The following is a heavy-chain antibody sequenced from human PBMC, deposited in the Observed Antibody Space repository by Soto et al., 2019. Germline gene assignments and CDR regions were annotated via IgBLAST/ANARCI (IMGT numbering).Heavy chain of an antibody. V-gene: IGHV3-74*01. CDR1: GFTFSSSW. CDR2: INSNGTSR. D-gene: IGHD6-19*01. CDR3: ARPGAGIAVAGGGAFDI. Sequence: GSLRLSCAASGFTFSSSWMHWVRHGPGKGLVWVSRINSNGTSRSYADSVKGRFTISRDNAKNTLYLQMNSLRDEDTAVYYCARPGAGIAVAGGGAFDIWGQGTMVTVSS. J-gene: IGHJ3*02.